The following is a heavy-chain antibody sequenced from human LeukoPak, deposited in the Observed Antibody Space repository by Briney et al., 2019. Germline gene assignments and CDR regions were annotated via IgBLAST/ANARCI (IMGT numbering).Heavy chain of an antibody. J-gene: IGHJ4*02. V-gene: IGHV1-24*01. Sequence: ASVKVSCMVSGDTLTELSIHWVRQAPGKGLEWMGGFDEPEDGEIQYSQKFQGRVTMTEDTSTGTAYMELSTQRSEDTAVYYCAAGARWQLLDYWGQGTLVTVSS. D-gene: IGHD4-23*01. CDR1: GDTLTELS. CDR2: FDEPEDGEI. CDR3: AAGARWQLLDY.